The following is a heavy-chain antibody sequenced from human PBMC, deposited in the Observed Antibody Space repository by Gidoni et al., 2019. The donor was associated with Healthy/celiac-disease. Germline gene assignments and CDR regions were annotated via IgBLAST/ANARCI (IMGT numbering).Heavy chain of an antibody. Sequence: QVTLKESGPALVKPTQTLPLTCTFSGFSLSTSGMRVSWIRQPPGKALEWLARIDWDDDKFYSTSLKTRLTISKDTSKNQVVLTMTNMDPVDTATYYCARTAACGGDCLDPWGQGTLVTVSS. J-gene: IGHJ5*02. D-gene: IGHD2-21*02. CDR3: ARTAACGGDCLDP. CDR1: GFSLSTSGMR. CDR2: IDWDDDK. V-gene: IGHV2-70*04.